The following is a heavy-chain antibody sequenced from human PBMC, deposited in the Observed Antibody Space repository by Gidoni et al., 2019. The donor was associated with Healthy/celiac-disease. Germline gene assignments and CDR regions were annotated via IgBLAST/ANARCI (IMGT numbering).Heavy chain of an antibody. J-gene: IGHJ4*02. CDR3: AKDGADYGDPTPDY. D-gene: IGHD4-17*01. CDR1: GFTFSSYA. CDR2: ISGGGGST. V-gene: IGHV3-23*01. Sequence: EVQLLESGGGLVQPGGSLRLSCAASGFTFSSYAMRWVRQAPGKGLEWVSAISGGGGSTYYAASVKGRFTISRDNSKNTLYLQMNSLRAEDTAVYYCAKDGADYGDPTPDYWGQGTLVTVSS.